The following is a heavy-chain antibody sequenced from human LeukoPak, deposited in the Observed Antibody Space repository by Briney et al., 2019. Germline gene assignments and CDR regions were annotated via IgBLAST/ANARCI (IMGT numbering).Heavy chain of an antibody. J-gene: IGHJ6*04. CDR3: ARSIVVDYYNMDV. Sequence: GESLKISCKGSGYTFTNYWIGWVRQMPGKGLEWMGIIYPGDSDTRFSPSFQGQVTISADKSISTAYLQWRSLKASDTAMYYCARSIVVDYYNMDVWGKGTTVTVSS. CDR2: IYPGDSDT. V-gene: IGHV5-51*01. D-gene: IGHD2-2*01. CDR1: GYTFTNYW.